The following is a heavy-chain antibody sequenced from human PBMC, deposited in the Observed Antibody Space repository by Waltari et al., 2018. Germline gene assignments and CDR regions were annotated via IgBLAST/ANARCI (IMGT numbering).Heavy chain of an antibody. CDR3: ATTYNFDWLYFDY. CDR2: IYYSGIT. CDR1: GGSISSSSYY. V-gene: IGHV4-39*01. J-gene: IGHJ4*02. Sequence: QLQLQESGPGLVKPSETLSLTCTVSGGSISSSSYYWGWIRQPPGKGLEWIGSIYYSGITYYHPSLKSRVTISVDTSKNQFSLKLSSVTAADTAVYYCATTYNFDWLYFDYWGQGTLVTVSS. D-gene: IGHD3-9*01.